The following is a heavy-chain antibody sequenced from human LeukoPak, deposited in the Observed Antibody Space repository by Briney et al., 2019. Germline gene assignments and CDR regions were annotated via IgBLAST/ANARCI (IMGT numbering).Heavy chain of an antibody. Sequence: GGSLRLSCAASGFTFSSYWMNWVRQAPGKGLEWVANIKQDGSETYYVDSVKGRFTISRDNAKNSLYLQMNSLRAEDTAVYYCARVYNRGSSYFDYWGQGTLVTVSS. CDR1: GFTFSSYW. CDR3: ARVYNRGSSYFDY. V-gene: IGHV3-7*01. D-gene: IGHD1-26*01. CDR2: IKQDGSET. J-gene: IGHJ4*02.